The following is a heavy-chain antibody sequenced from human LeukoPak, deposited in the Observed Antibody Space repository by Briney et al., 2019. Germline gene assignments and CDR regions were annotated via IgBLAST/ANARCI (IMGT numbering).Heavy chain of an antibody. CDR2: IYYSGST. J-gene: IGHJ5*02. Sequence: SETLSLTCTVSGGSISIGGYYWSWIRQHPGKGLEWIGYIYYSGSTYYNPSLKSRVTISVDTSKNQFSLKLSSVTAADTAVYYCARVVPAAITNNWFDPWGQGTLVTVSS. V-gene: IGHV4-31*03. D-gene: IGHD2-2*01. CDR3: ARVVPAAITNNWFDP. CDR1: GGSISIGGYY.